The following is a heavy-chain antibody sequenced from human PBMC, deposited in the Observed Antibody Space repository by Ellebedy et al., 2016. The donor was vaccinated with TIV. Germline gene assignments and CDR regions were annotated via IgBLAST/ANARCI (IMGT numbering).Heavy chain of an antibody. CDR2: INPSGGST. CDR1: GYTFTSYY. D-gene: IGHD1-26*01. V-gene: IGHV1-46*01. CDR3: AYPLVGAYGMDV. J-gene: IGHJ6*02. Sequence: ASVKVSXXASGYTFTSYYMHWVRQAPGQGLEWMGIINPSGGSTSYAQKFQGRVTMTRDTSTSTVYMELSSLRSEDTAVYYCAYPLVGAYGMDVWGQGTTVTVSS.